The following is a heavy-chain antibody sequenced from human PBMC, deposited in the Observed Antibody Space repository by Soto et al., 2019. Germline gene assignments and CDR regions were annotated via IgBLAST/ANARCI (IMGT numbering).Heavy chain of an antibody. Sequence: SVKISCQACVGTFSNSGISWVRQAPGQGLEWMGGIIPIFDTTNYAQKLQGRITIIADESTNKVYMELRNLRSADTGVYYCARAPILVSVTLHENYFDSWGEGTLVTVSS. V-gene: IGHV1-69*13. J-gene: IGHJ4*02. CDR2: IIPIFDTT. CDR1: VGTFSNSG. D-gene: IGHD2-21*02. CDR3: ARAPILVSVTLHENYFDS.